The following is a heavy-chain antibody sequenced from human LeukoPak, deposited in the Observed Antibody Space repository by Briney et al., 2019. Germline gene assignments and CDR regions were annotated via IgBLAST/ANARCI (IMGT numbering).Heavy chain of an antibody. V-gene: IGHV1-24*01. CDR3: ATDGVGHYYYGMDV. CDR1: GYTLTELS. D-gene: IGHD1-26*01. J-gene: IGHJ6*02. Sequence: GASVKVSCKVSGYTLTELSMHWVRQAPGKGLEWMGGFDPEDGETIYAQKFQGRVTMTEDTSTDTAYMELSSLRSEDTAVYYCATDGVGHYYYGMDVWGQGTTVIVSS. CDR2: FDPEDGET.